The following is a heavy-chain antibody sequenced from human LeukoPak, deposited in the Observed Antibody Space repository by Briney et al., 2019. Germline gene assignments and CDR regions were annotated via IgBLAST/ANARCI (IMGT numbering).Heavy chain of an antibody. CDR1: GFTFTSYW. D-gene: IGHD2-8*02. CDR3: ARVPYHGNSLVD. Sequence: PGGSLRLSRAASGFTFTSYWMHWVRQAPGKGLVWVSRINTDGSTTTYADSVKGRFTISRDNAKNTLSLQMNSLRAEDTAVYYCARVPYHGNSLVDWGQGTLVTVSS. CDR2: INTDGSTT. V-gene: IGHV3-74*01. J-gene: IGHJ4*02.